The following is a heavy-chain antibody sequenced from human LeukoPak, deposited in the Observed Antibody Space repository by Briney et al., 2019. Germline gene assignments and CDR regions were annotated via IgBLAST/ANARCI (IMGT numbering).Heavy chain of an antibody. Sequence: SETLSLTCAVYGGSFSGYYWSWIRQPPGKGLEWTGEINHSGSTNYNPSLKSRVAISLDTSKNQFSLKLSSVTAADTAVYYCAREGGKIAAALAYWGQGTLVTVSS. CDR1: GGSFSGYY. J-gene: IGHJ4*02. V-gene: IGHV4-34*01. D-gene: IGHD6-13*01. CDR3: AREGGKIAAALAY. CDR2: INHSGST.